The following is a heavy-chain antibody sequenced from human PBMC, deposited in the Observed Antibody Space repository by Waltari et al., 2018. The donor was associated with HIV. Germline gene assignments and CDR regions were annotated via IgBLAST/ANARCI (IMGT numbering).Heavy chain of an antibody. CDR1: GFTVSSNY. CDR2: IYSGGST. CDR3: AREVGAKSEYFQH. J-gene: IGHJ1*01. D-gene: IGHD1-26*01. V-gene: IGHV3-53*01. Sequence: EVQLVESGGGLIQPGGSLRLSCAASGFTVSSNYMSWVRQAPGKGVEWVSFIYSGGSTYYADAVKGRFTISRDNSKNTLYLQMNSLRAEDTAVYYCAREVGAKSEYFQHWGQGTLVTVSS.